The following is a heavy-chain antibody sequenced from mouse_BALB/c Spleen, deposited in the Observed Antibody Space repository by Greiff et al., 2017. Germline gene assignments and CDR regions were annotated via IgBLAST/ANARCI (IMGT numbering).Heavy chain of an antibody. CDR3: ARGDYGSSLAFDY. Sequence: VKLVESAAELARPGASVKMSCKASGYTFTSYTMHWVKQRPGQGLEWIGYINPSSGYTEYNQKFKDKTTLTADKSSSTAYMQLSSLTSEDSAVYYCARGDYGSSLAFDYWGQGTTLTVSS. D-gene: IGHD1-1*01. V-gene: IGHV1-4*02. J-gene: IGHJ2*01. CDR2: INPSSGYT. CDR1: GYTFTSYT.